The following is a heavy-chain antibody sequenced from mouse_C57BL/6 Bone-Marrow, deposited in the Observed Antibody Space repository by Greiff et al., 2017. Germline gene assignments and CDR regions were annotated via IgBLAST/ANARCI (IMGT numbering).Heavy chain of an antibody. J-gene: IGHJ4*01. Sequence: EVQGVESGGGLVKPGGSLKLSCAASGFTFSDYGMHWVRQAPEKGLEWVAYISSGSSTIYYADTVKGRFTISRDNGKNTLFLQMTSLRSEDTAMYYCARRKDYYAMDYWGQGTSVTVSS. CDR2: ISSGSSTI. V-gene: IGHV5-17*01. CDR3: ARRKDYYAMDY. CDR1: GFTFSDYG.